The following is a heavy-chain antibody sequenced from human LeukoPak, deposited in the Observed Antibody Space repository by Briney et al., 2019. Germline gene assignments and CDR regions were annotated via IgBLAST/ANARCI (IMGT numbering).Heavy chain of an antibody. D-gene: IGHD3-22*01. CDR3: ARGRYYYDSSVSAAREINRFDP. CDR2: INTNSGGT. Sequence: ASVKVSCKASGYTFTGYYMHWVRQAPGQGLEWMGRINTNSGGTNYAQKFQGRVNMTRDTSISTAYMELSRLRSDDTAVYYCARGRYYYDSSVSAAREINRFDPWGQGTLVTVSS. V-gene: IGHV1-2*06. J-gene: IGHJ5*02. CDR1: GYTFTGYY.